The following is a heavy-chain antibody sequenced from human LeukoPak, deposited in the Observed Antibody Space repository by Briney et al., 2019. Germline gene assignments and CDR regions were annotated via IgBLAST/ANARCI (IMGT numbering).Heavy chain of an antibody. CDR3: ARGVPKTSYYYYYMDV. V-gene: IGHV3-21*01. Sequence: PGGSLRLSCAASAFTFSSYSMNWVRQAPGKGLEWVSFISTSSSYIHYADSVKGRFTISRDNAKNSLYLQMNSLRAEDTAVYYCARGVPKTSYYYYYMDVWGKGTTVTVSS. CDR1: AFTFSSYS. D-gene: IGHD4-11*01. CDR2: ISTSSSYI. J-gene: IGHJ6*03.